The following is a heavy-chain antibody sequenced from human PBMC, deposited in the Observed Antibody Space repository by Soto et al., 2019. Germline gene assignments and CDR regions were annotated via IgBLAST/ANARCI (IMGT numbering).Heavy chain of an antibody. D-gene: IGHD2-2*01. CDR1: GGSISSGTW. CDR2: IYHSGSP. Sequence: QVQLQESGTGLVKPSGPLSLTCAVSGGSISSGTWWSWVRQPPGRGLEWIGEIYHSGSPNYNPSRKSRVTMSVDKSKNLFSVRLSAVTAADSALYYCARRVPAAPNWFDPWGQGTLVTVSS. J-gene: IGHJ5*02. CDR3: ARRVPAAPNWFDP. V-gene: IGHV4-4*02.